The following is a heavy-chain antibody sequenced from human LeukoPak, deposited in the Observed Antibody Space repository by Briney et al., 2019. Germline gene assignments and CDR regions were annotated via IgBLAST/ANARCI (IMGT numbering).Heavy chain of an antibody. CDR2: VSGSGGST. CDR1: GFTFSSYA. D-gene: IGHD7-27*01. V-gene: IGHV3-23*01. Sequence: GGSLRLSCAASGFTFSSYAMTWVRQAPGKGLEWVSAVSGSGGSTYYADSVKGRFTISRDNFKNALYLQMNSLRVEDTAVYYCAIDPNWGTHSWGQGVLVTVSS. CDR3: AIDPNWGTHS. J-gene: IGHJ4*02.